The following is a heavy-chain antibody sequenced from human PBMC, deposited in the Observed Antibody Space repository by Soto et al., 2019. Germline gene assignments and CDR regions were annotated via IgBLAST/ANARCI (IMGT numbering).Heavy chain of an antibody. J-gene: IGHJ4*02. CDR2: HSYAGSS. V-gene: IGHV4-31*03. CDR3: ASFSHGSNPFDY. D-gene: IGHD3-3*01. CDR1: GSSNSGSGYS. Sequence: SETLPLTCTVAGSSNSGSGYSWKWIRQHTGKEPERLGSHSYAGSSYYNPSLKRRGTISADTSENQFSLNVSSVTAAGTAVYYGASFSHGSNPFDYWGQGTLVTVSS.